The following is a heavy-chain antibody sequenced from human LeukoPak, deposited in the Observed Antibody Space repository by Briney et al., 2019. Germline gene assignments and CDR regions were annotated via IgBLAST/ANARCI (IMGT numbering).Heavy chain of an antibody. Sequence: GGSLRLSCAASGFTFYDYGMRWVRDAPGKGVEGVSGINWKGGSTVYGDCVKGRFNIYRENAKNTLYLQMNSLRAEDTALYHCARGVYGSGSYWFDPWGQGTLVTVSS. CDR3: ARGVYGSGSYWFDP. J-gene: IGHJ5*02. D-gene: IGHD3-10*01. V-gene: IGHV3-20*01. CDR2: INWKGGST. CDR1: GFTFYDYG.